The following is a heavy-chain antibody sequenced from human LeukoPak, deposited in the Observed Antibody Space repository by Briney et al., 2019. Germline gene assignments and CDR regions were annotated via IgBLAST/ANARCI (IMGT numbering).Heavy chain of an antibody. J-gene: IGHJ6*03. D-gene: IGHD1-7*01. Sequence: SSETLSLTCAVYGGSFSGYYWSWIRQPPGKGLEWIGELNHSGSTNYNPSLKSRVTISVDTSKNQFSLKLSSVTAADTAVYYCARDFEARRSFLNWNYGYYYYIDVWGKGTTVTVSS. CDR2: LNHSGST. CDR3: ARDFEARRSFLNWNYGYYYYIDV. CDR1: GGSFSGYY. V-gene: IGHV4-34*01.